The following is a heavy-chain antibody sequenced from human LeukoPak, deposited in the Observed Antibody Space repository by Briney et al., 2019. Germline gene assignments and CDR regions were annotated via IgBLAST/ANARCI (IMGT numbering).Heavy chain of an antibody. CDR3: ARSFNH. CDR2: ISSSSSTI. V-gene: IGHV3-48*02. CDR1: GFTFSNYS. Sequence: PGGSLRLSCAASGFTFSNYSMNWVRQAPGKGLEWVSYISSSSSTIYYADSVKGRFTISRDNAKNSLYLQMSSLRDEDTALYYCARSFNHWGQGALVTVSS. J-gene: IGHJ1*01.